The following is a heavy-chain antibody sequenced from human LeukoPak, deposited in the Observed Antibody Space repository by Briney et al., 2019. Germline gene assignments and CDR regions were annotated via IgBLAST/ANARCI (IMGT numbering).Heavy chain of an antibody. Sequence: QPGMCLRLSCAASGVTLSPYGIHWVRQAPGKGREWVVVISYEGGTQHYADSVKCRFIISRDNPRNTPYLQMNILRTEDTAVYYCAKEGTHQVSTWYALWGQGTQVIVSS. J-gene: IGHJ4*02. CDR2: ISYEGGTQ. CDR3: AKEGTHQVSTWYAL. V-gene: IGHV3-30*18. D-gene: IGHD6-13*01. CDR1: GVTLSPYG.